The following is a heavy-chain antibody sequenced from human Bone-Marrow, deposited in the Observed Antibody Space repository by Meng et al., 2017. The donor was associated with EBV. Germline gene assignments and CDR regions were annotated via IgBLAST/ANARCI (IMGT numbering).Heavy chain of an antibody. Sequence: LRESGPGLGKPSPTLSLTCAAMGNPIKSGGYYWSGIRQAPGKGREWIGYIFFRGETYYTSSFRSRTTISLDTSKNQFSLKLTSVTAADTAVYYCARAGGSFTVDPWGQGALVTVSS. CDR2: IFFRGET. CDR3: ARAGGSFTVDP. V-gene: IGHV4-30-4*08. J-gene: IGHJ5*02. CDR1: GNPIKSGGYY. D-gene: IGHD1-26*01.